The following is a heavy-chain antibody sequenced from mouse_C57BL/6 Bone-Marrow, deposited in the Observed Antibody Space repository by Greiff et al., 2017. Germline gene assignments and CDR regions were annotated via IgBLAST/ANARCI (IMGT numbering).Heavy chain of an antibody. CDR3: TQFITTVVPYYYAMDY. CDR2: IDPENGDT. Sequence: VQLKESGAELVRPGASVKLSCTASGFNIKDDYMHWVKQRPEQGLEWIGWIDPENGDTEYASKFQGKATITADTSSNTAYLQLSSLTSEDTAVYYCTQFITTVVPYYYAMDYWGQGTSVTVSS. J-gene: IGHJ4*01. CDR1: GFNIKDDY. D-gene: IGHD1-1*01. V-gene: IGHV14-4*01.